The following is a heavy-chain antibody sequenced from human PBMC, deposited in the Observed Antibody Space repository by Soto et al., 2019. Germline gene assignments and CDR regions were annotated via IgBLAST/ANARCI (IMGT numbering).Heavy chain of an antibody. Sequence: QVQLVQSGAEVKKPGASVKVSCKGSGYTFTRYGISWLRHAPGQGLEWMGWISPNNGDTNSAQKLQGRVTMTTDTATSTANMELRSLRSDDTAVYYCARVVPAGTNGVPGNLDYWGQGTLVTVSS. CDR2: ISPNNGDT. J-gene: IGHJ4*02. V-gene: IGHV1-18*01. D-gene: IGHD2-8*01. CDR1: GYTFTRYG. CDR3: ARVVPAGTNGVPGNLDY.